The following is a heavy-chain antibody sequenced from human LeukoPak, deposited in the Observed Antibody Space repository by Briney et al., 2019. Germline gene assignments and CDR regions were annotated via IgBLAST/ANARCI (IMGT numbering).Heavy chain of an antibody. CDR1: GFTFSSYA. CDR3: ARDIAAARGYYYGMDV. Sequence: PGGSLRLSCAASGFTFSSYAMHWVRQAPGKGLEWVAVISYDGSNKYYADSVKGRFTISRDNSKNTLYLQMNSLRAEDTAVYYCARDIAAARGYYYGMDVWGQGTTVTVSS. V-gene: IGHV3-30-3*01. CDR2: ISYDGSNK. D-gene: IGHD6-13*01. J-gene: IGHJ6*02.